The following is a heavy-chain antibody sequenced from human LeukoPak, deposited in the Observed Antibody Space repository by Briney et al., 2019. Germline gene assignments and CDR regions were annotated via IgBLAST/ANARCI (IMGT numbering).Heavy chain of an antibody. Sequence: PSETLSLTCAVSGYSINSGYCWGWIRQPPGKGLEWIGSIYHSGSTYYNPSLKSRVTISGDTSKNQFSLKLSSVTAADTAVYYCARVATTTNPPQRPFDYWGQGTLVTVSS. CDR3: ARVATTTNPPQRPFDY. J-gene: IGHJ4*02. D-gene: IGHD5-12*01. CDR2: IYHSGST. CDR1: GYSINSGYC. V-gene: IGHV4-38-2*01.